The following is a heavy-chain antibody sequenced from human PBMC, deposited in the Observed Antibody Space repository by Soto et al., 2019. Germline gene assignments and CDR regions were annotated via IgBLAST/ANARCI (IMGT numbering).Heavy chain of an antibody. CDR3: AREDSKGRYYGMDV. J-gene: IGHJ6*02. Sequence: LRLSCAASGFTFSSYEMNWVRQAPGKGLEWVSYISSSGSTIYYADSVKGRFTISRDNAKNSLYLQMHSLRAEDTAVYYCAREDSKGRYYGMDVWGQGTTVTVSS. D-gene: IGHD5-18*01. V-gene: IGHV3-48*03. CDR1: GFTFSSYE. CDR2: ISSSGSTI.